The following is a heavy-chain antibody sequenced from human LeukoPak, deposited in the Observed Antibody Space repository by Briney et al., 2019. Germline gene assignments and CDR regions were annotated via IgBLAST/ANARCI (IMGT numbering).Heavy chain of an antibody. CDR2: ISWNSGSI. CDR3: AKDRAVAGTGVFDY. J-gene: IGHJ4*02. Sequence: QTGGSLRLSCAASGFTFDDYAMHWVRQAPGKGLEWVSGISWNSGSIGYADSVKGRFTTSRDNAKNSLYLQMNSLRAEDTALYYCAKDRAVAGTGVFDYWGQGTLVTVSS. V-gene: IGHV3-9*01. CDR1: GFTFDDYA. D-gene: IGHD6-19*01.